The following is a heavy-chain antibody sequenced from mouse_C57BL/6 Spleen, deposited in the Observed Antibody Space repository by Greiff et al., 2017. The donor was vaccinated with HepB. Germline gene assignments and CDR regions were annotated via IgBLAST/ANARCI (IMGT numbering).Heavy chain of an antibody. CDR2: INYDGSST. J-gene: IGHJ1*03. CDR1: GFTFSDYY. V-gene: IGHV5-16*01. D-gene: IGHD2-4*01. Sequence: EVQRVESEGGLVQPGSSMKLSCTASGFTFSDYYMAWVRQVPEKGLEWVANINYDGSSTYYLDSLKSRFIISRDNAKNILYLQMSSLKSEDTATYYCARDDYDGIGFDVWGTGTTVTVSS. CDR3: ARDDYDGIGFDV.